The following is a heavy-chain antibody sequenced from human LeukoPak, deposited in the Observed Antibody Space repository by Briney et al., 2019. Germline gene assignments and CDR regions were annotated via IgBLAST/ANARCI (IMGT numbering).Heavy chain of an antibody. Sequence: GGSLTLSCAASGFTFSSYAMTWVRQAPGKGLEWVSGISGSGGNTYYTDSVRGRLSISRDNSKNMLYLQMNSLRAEDTAVYYCAKNGVGATWGNYFDYWGQGTLVTVSS. CDR2: ISGSGGNT. CDR3: AKNGVGATWGNYFDY. V-gene: IGHV3-23*01. J-gene: IGHJ4*02. D-gene: IGHD1-26*01. CDR1: GFTFSSYA.